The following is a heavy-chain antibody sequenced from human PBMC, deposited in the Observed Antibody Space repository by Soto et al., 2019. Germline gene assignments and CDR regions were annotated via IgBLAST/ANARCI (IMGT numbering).Heavy chain of an antibody. V-gene: IGHV1-69*13. D-gene: IGHD6-13*01. J-gene: IGHJ3*02. CDR3: ARDRNSGAAAVSAFDI. Sequence: SVKVSCKASGGTFSSYAISWVRQAPGQGLEWMGGIIPIFGTANYAQKFQGRVTITADESTSTAYMELSSLRSEDTAVYYCARDRNSGAAAVSAFDIWGQGTMVTVSS. CDR1: GGTFSSYA. CDR2: IIPIFGTA.